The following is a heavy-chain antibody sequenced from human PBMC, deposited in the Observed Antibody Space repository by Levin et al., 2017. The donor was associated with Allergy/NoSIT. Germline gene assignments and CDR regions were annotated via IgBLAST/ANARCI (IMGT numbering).Heavy chain of an antibody. CDR2: ISYDGSNK. CDR1: GFTFSSYG. J-gene: IGHJ3*02. Sequence: GGSLRLSCAASGFTFSSYGMHWVRQAPGKGLEWVAVISYDGSNKYYADSVKGRFTISRDNSKNTLYLQMNSLRAEDTAVYYCAKMLSSRGAAFDIWGQRTMVTVSS. D-gene: IGHD2-8*01. V-gene: IGHV3-30*18. CDR3: AKMLSSRGAAFDI.